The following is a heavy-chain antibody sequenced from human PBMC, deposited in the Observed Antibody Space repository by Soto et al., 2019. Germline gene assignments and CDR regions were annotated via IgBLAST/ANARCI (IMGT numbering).Heavy chain of an antibody. J-gene: IGHJ4*02. CDR3: ARDADTTGHYRHLEL. Sequence: QVQLVESGGGVVQPGGSLRLSCAASGFTFSYYGFHWVRQAPGKGLEWVAVMHTGGNEKYYVDSVKGRFTVSRDDSRNMVYLEMSGLRAEDTAEYFCARDADTTGHYRHLELWGRGALVAVS. V-gene: IGHV3-33*08. CDR2: MHTGGNEK. D-gene: IGHD3-9*01. CDR1: GFTFSYYG.